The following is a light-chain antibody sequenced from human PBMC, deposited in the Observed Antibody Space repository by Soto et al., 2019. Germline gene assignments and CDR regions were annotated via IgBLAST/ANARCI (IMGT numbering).Light chain of an antibody. CDR3: MQALQTPCT. Sequence: DIVMTQSPVSLPVTPGEPASISCRSSQSLLHSNGYNYLDWYLQKPGQSPQLLIYLGSNRASGVPDRFSCSGSGTDFTLKISRVEAEDVGVYYCMQALQTPCTFGQGTKLEIK. J-gene: IGKJ2*02. V-gene: IGKV2-28*01. CDR2: LGS. CDR1: QSLLHSNGYNY.